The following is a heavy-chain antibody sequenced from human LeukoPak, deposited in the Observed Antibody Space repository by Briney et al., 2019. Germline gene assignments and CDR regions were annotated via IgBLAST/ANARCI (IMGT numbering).Heavy chain of an antibody. J-gene: IGHJ6*03. Sequence: SETLSLTCTVSGGSISSYYWSWIRQPAGKGLEWIGRIYTSGSTNYNPSLKSRVTMSVDTSKNQFSLELSSVTAADTAVYYCARATRPESNYYYYMDVWGKGTTVTVSS. CDR2: IYTSGST. CDR3: ARATRPESNYYYYMDV. V-gene: IGHV4-4*07. D-gene: IGHD2-2*01. CDR1: GGSISSYY.